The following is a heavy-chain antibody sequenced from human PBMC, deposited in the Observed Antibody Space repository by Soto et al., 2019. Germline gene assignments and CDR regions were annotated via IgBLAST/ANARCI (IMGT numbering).Heavy chain of an antibody. J-gene: IGHJ4*02. Sequence: QSQTLSLTCAISGDGISSDSAAWSWIRQSPARGLEWLGRTYYRSKWNIDYAVSVKSRMTINPDTSKNQFSLQLNSVTPEDTAVYYCARDRGYCSGGSCYPNSVFDYWGQGTLVTVSS. D-gene: IGHD2-15*01. V-gene: IGHV6-1*01. CDR2: TYYRSKWNI. CDR1: GDGISSDSAA. CDR3: ARDRGYCSGGSCYPNSVFDY.